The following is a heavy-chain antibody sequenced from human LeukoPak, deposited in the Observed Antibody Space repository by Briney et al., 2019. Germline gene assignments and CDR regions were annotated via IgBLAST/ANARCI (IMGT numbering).Heavy chain of an antibody. CDR3: ARVYVGSTTTYPYGY. J-gene: IGHJ4*02. D-gene: IGHD3-16*01. Sequence: GGSLRLSCAASGFTVSSNYMSWVRQAPGKGLEWVSVIYSGGSTYYADSVKGRFTISRDNAKNTLYLQMNSLRAEDTAVYCCARVYVGSTTTYPYGYWGQGTLVTVSS. CDR1: GFTVSSNY. CDR2: IYSGGST. V-gene: IGHV3-66*01.